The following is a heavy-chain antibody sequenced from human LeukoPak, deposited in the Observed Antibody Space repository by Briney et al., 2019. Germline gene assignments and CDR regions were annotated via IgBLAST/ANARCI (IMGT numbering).Heavy chain of an antibody. CDR1: GGSIRSSS. D-gene: IGHD3-9*01. CDR2: VYTSGSI. V-gene: IGHV4-4*07. J-gene: IGHJ4*02. Sequence: SETLSLTCTVSGGSIRSSSWSWIRQPAGKGLEWIGRVYTSGSINYSPSLKSRVTMSVDTSKNQFSLKLSSVTAADTAVYYCARSNALRYFDWSYYGNYFDYWGQGTLVTVSS. CDR3: ARSNALRYFDWSYYGNYFDY.